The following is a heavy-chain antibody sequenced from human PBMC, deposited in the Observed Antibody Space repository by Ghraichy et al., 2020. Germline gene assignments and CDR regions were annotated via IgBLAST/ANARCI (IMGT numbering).Heavy chain of an antibody. CDR2: INHSGST. Sequence: SETLSLTCAVYGGSFSDRFWSWFRRPPRKGLEWRGKINHSGSTDYNPSLKSRVNISVDTSKNQFSLRLSSVTAADTAVYYCARDSYSDYWGQGTLVTVSS. CDR1: GGSFSDRF. V-gene: IGHV4-34*01. J-gene: IGHJ4*02. CDR3: ARDSYSDY.